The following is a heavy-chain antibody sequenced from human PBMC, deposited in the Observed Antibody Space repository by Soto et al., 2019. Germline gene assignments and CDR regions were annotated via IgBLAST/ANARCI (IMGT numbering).Heavy chain of an antibody. D-gene: IGHD6-13*01. CDR2: IIPIFGTA. J-gene: IGHJ5*02. CDR3: ARGVRYSGSWSDWFDP. CDR1: GGTFSSYA. Sequence: QVQLVQSGAEAKKPGSSVKVSCKASGGTFSSYAISWVRQAPGQGLEWMGGIIPIFGTANYAQKFQGRVTTTADESTSTAYMELSSLRSEDTAVYYCARGVRYSGSWSDWFDPWGQGTLVTVS. V-gene: IGHV1-69*01.